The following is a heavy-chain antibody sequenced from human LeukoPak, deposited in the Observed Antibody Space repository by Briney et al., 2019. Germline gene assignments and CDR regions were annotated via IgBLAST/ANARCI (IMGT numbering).Heavy chain of an antibody. J-gene: IGHJ6*03. CDR1: GGSFGGYY. CDR2: INHSGST. CDR3: ARPLRYCSGGSCYANSRYYYYMDV. V-gene: IGHV4-34*01. Sequence: SETLSLTCAVYGGSFGGYYWSWIRQPPGKGLEWIGEINHSGSTTYNPSLKSRVTISVDTSKNQFSLKLSSVTAADTAVYYCARPLRYCSGGSCYANSRYYYYMDVWGKGTTVTISS. D-gene: IGHD2-15*01.